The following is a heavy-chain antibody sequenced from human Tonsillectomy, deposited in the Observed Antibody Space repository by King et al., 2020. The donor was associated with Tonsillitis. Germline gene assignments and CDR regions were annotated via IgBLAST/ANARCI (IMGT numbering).Heavy chain of an antibody. Sequence: VQLQQSGPRLVKPSQTLSLTCAISGDSVSSNSSAWNWIRQSPSRGLEGLGRTYYRSKSFNDYAVSVKSRITINPDTSMNQFSLQLNSVTPEDTAVYYCARSGGDHFDYWGQGTLVTVSS. CDR2: TYYRSKSFN. D-gene: IGHD3-10*01. J-gene: IGHJ4*02. V-gene: IGHV6-1*01. CDR1: GDSVSSNSSA. CDR3: ARSGGDHFDY.